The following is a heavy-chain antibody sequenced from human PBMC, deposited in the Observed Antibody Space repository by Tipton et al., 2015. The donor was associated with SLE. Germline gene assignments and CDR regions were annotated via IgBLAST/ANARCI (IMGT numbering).Heavy chain of an antibody. D-gene: IGHD5-12*01. CDR3: ASPYQPRVWLRLGDAFDI. Sequence: QLVQSGAEVKKPGASVKVSCKASGYTFTGYYMHWVRQAPGQGLEWMGWINPDSGDTNYAQKFQGRVTMTRDTSISTAYMELSSVTAADTAVYYCASPYQPRVWLRLGDAFDIWGQGTMVTVSS. CDR1: GYTFTGYY. V-gene: IGHV1-2*02. CDR2: INPDSGDT. J-gene: IGHJ3*02.